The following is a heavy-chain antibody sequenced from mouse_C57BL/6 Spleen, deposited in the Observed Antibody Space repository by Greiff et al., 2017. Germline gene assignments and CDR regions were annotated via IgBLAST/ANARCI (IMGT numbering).Heavy chain of an antibody. J-gene: IGHJ3*01. V-gene: IGHV7-3*01. CDR3: ARSSDSSGSFAY. CDR2: IRNKANGYTT. Sequence: EVQVVESGGGLVQPGGSLSLSCAASGFTFTDYYMSWVRQPPGKALEWLGFIRNKANGYTTEYSASVKGRFTISRDNSQSILYLQMNALKAEDSATYYCARSSDSSGSFAYWGQGTLVTVSA. CDR1: GFTFTDYY. D-gene: IGHD3-2*02.